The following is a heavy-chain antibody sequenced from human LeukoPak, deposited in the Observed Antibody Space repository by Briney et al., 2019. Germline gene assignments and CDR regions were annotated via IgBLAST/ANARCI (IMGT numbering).Heavy chain of an antibody. CDR1: GGSISSYY. J-gene: IGHJ5*02. V-gene: IGHV4-59*06. D-gene: IGHD3-22*01. Sequence: PSETLSLTCTVSGGSISSYYWTWIRQPPGKGLEWIGYTYYSGSTYYNPSLKSRVTISVDTSKNQFSLKLSSVTAADTAVYYCARDSGDYYDSSGYYYNWFDPWGQGTLVTVSS. CDR3: ARDSGDYYDSSGYYYNWFDP. CDR2: TYYSGST.